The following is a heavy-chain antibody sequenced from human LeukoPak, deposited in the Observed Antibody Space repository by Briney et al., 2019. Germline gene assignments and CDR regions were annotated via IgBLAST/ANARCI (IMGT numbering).Heavy chain of an antibody. V-gene: IGHV4-39*01. D-gene: IGHD3-22*01. CDR3: ARGSGYYYVDFDY. J-gene: IGHJ4*02. CDR2: IFYSGST. CDR1: SGSISTSNYY. Sequence: SETLSLTCTVSSGSISTSNYYWGWVRQPPGKALEWIGNIFYSGSTYYSPSLKSRVTISVDTSKNQFSLRLNSVTAADTAVYYCARGSGYYYVDFDYWGQGTLVTVSS.